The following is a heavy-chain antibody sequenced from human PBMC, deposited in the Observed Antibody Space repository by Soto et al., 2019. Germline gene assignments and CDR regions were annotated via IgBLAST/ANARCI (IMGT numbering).Heavy chain of an antibody. CDR2: IHSSGGA. J-gene: IGHJ4*02. CDR3: GRLAEAATGHTDFDF. Sequence: QLQLQETGPGLVKPPETLSLTCTVSGASIKSRNYFWGWIRQPPGKGLEFVGSIHSSGGAYCNPSLESRVAVSVALSNSHSSLSLKSLTATDTAVYYGGRLAEAATGHTDFDFWGQGTLVTVSS. V-gene: IGHV4-39*02. CDR1: GASIKSRNYF. D-gene: IGHD2-15*01.